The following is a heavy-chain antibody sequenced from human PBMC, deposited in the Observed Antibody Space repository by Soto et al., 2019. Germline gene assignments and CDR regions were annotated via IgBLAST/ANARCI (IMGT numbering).Heavy chain of an antibody. Sequence: GESLKISCAVSGFNVMSYWMSWVRQAPGKGLEWVASVKEDGSELYYLHSVRGRFSISRDSAGNALHLTMNYLSAEDTGVYFCARDIGFDYVNWGQGILVTVSS. CDR3: ARDIGFDYVN. J-gene: IGHJ4*02. CDR2: VKEDGSEL. V-gene: IGHV3-7*01. D-gene: IGHD3-16*01. CDR1: GFNVMSYW.